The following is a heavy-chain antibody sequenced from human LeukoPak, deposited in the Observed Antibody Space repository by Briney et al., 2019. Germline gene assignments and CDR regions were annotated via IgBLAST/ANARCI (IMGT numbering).Heavy chain of an antibody. D-gene: IGHD3-3*01. CDR3: ARAYYDFWSGYYNTLGY. J-gene: IGHJ4*02. CDR1: GFTVSSNY. Sequence: GGSLRLSCAASGFTVSSNYMSWVRQAPGKGLEWVSVIYSGGSTYYADSVKGRFTISRDNSENTLYLQMNSLRAEDTAVYYCARAYYDFWSGYYNTLGYWGQGTLVTVSS. V-gene: IGHV3-53*01. CDR2: IYSGGST.